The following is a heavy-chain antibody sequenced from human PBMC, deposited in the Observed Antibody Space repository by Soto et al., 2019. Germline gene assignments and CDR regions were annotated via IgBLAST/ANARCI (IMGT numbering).Heavy chain of an antibody. CDR3: THLDMDV. J-gene: IGHJ6*02. CDR2: ISYDGSNK. CDR1: GFTFSSYG. Sequence: PGGSLRLSCAASGFTFSSYGMHWVRQAPGKGLEWVAVISYDGSNKHYADSVKGRFTISRDNSKNTLYLQMNSLRAEDTAVYYCTHLDMDVCGQGTTVTVYS. V-gene: IGHV3-30*03.